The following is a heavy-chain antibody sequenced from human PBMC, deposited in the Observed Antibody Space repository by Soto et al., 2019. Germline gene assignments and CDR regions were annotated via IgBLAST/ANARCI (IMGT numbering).Heavy chain of an antibody. D-gene: IGHD2-15*01. CDR1: GFTVSSKY. J-gene: IGHJ6*04. CDR3: PRDDGYCSGGGCYGVPRDG. Sequence: EVQLVESGGGLVQPGGSLRLSCAASGFTVSSKYMSWVRQAPGKGLEWVSLIQSGGYTYYADSVKGRFTISRDSSENTLFLQINSLRVEDTAMYYFPRDDGYCSGGGCYGVPRDGRGKWTTVTVSA. CDR2: IQSGGYT. V-gene: IGHV3-66*01.